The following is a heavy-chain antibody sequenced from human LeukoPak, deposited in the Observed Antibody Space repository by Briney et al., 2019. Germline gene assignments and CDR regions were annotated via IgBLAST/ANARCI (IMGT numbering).Heavy chain of an antibody. Sequence: SETLSLTCTVSDGSISSSSYCWGWIRQPPGKGLEWIGSICYSGSTYYNPSLKSRVTMSVDTSKNQFSLKLSSVTAADTAVYFCATYLRAMMALDYWGQGTLVTVSS. V-gene: IGHV4-39*01. CDR3: ATYLRAMMALDY. D-gene: IGHD3-22*01. J-gene: IGHJ4*02. CDR1: DGSISSSSYC. CDR2: ICYSGST.